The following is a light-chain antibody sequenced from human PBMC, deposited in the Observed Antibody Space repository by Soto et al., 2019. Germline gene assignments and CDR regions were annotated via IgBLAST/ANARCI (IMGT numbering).Light chain of an antibody. V-gene: IGKV3-11*01. CDR1: QSVSSD. CDR2: DAY. CDR3: QQRSIWPPIT. Sequence: DIMLTQSPATLSLSPGERATLSFRASQSVSSDLAWYQQKPGQAPRLLIYDAYNRAPGIPARFSGSGSGTDFTLTIGSLEAEDFAVYYCQQRSIWPPITFGQGTRLEI. J-gene: IGKJ5*01.